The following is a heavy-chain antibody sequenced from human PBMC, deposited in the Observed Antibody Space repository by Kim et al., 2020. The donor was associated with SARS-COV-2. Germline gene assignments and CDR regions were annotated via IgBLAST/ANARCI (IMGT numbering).Heavy chain of an antibody. D-gene: IGHD5-18*01. CDR2: INPSGGST. CDR3: ARGGDTAMVSRAYYFDY. Sequence: ASVKVSCKASGYTFTSYYMHWVRQAPGQGLEWMGIINPSGGSTSYAQKFQGRVTMTRDMSTSTVYMELSSLRSEDTAVYYCARGGDTAMVSRAYYFDYWGQGTLVTVSS. J-gene: IGHJ4*02. CDR1: GYTFTSYY. V-gene: IGHV1-46*01.